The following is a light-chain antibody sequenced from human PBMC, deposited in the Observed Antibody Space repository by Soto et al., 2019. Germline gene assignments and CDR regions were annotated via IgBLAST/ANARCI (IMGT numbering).Light chain of an antibody. CDR3: QESYSVSLI. Sequence: DIQMTQSPSSLSASVEDRVTITCRASQSISNYLNWYQQKPGRAPKLRIYGASSLQSGVPSRFSGSGSGTDFTLTISSLRPEDFAIYYCQESYSVSLIFGGGTRVEMK. CDR1: QSISNY. V-gene: IGKV1-39*01. CDR2: GAS. J-gene: IGKJ4*01.